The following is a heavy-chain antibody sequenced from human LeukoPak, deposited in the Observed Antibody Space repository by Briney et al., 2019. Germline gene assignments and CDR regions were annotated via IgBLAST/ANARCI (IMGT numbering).Heavy chain of an antibody. CDR3: ARVLLVGATHNTGTYNWFDP. J-gene: IGHJ5*02. Sequence: ASVKVSCKASGYTFTGYYMHWVRQAPGQGLEWMGWINPNSGGTNYAQKFQGRVTMTRDTSISTAYMELSRLRSDDTAVYYCARVLLVGATHNTGTYNWFDPWGQGTLVTVSS. V-gene: IGHV1-2*02. CDR1: GYTFTGYY. CDR2: INPNSGGT. D-gene: IGHD1-26*01.